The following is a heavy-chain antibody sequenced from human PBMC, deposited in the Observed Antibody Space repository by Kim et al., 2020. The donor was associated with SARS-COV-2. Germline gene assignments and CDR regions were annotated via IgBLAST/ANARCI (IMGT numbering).Heavy chain of an antibody. D-gene: IGHD1-26*01. CDR1: GFTFDDYA. Sequence: GGSLRLSCAASGFTFDDYALYWVRQAPGKGLEWVSVSSWNCGSIGYADSVKGRFSISRDNAKNSLYLQMNSLRAEDAALYYCAKADVYSGSFGYWGQGTLVTVSS. CDR2: SSWNCGSI. J-gene: IGHJ4*02. CDR3: AKADVYSGSFGY. V-gene: IGHV3-9*01.